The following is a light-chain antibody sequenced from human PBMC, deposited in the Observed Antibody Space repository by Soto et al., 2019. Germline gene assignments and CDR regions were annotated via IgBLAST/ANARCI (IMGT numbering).Light chain of an antibody. CDR1: QSVSSTY. J-gene: IGKJ1*01. Sequence: ETVLTQSPGTLSLSPGERATLSCRASQSVSSTYFAWYQQKPGQAPRLLIYAASSRATGIPDRFSGSGSGTDFTLTISRLEPEDFAVYYFQQHSNSLWTFGQGTRVDIK. V-gene: IGKV3-20*01. CDR3: QQHSNSLWT. CDR2: AAS.